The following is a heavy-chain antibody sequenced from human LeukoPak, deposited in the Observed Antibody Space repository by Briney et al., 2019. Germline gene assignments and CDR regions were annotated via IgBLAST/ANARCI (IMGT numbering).Heavy chain of an antibody. CDR3: ARSEGQQWLAEYYYYMDV. J-gene: IGHJ6*03. D-gene: IGHD6-19*01. CDR1: GYTFTSYG. CDR2: ISAYNGNT. Sequence: ASVKVSCKASGYTFTSYGISWVRQAPGQGLEWMGWISAYNGNTNYAQKLQGRVTMTTDTSTSTAYMELRSLRSDDTAVYYCARSEGQQWLAEYYYYMDVWGKGTTVTVSS. V-gene: IGHV1-18*01.